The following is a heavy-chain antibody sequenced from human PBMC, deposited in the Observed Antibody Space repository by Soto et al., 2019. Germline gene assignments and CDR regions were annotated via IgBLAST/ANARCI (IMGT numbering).Heavy chain of an antibody. CDR1: GGSISSGGYY. CDR2: IYYSGST. J-gene: IGHJ6*02. V-gene: IGHV4-31*03. Sequence: SETLSLTCTVSGGSISSGGYYWSWIRQHPGKGPEWIGYIYYSGSTYYNPSLKSRVTISVDTSKNQFSLKLSSVTAADTAVYYCARGSQEKYYYYGMDVWGQGTTVTVSS. CDR3: ARGSQEKYYYYGMDV.